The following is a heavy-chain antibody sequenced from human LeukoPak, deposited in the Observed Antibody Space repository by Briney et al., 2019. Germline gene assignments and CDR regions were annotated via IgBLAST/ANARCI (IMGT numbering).Heavy chain of an antibody. V-gene: IGHV3-43*02. Sequence: PGGSLRLSCAASGFTFSTYAMSWVRRAPGKGLEWVSLISGDGGSTYYADSVKGRFTISRDNSKNSLYLQMNSLRTEDTALYYCAKDFGPAYWGQGTLVTVSS. CDR2: ISGDGGST. J-gene: IGHJ4*02. CDR3: AKDFGPAY. CDR1: GFTFSTYA. D-gene: IGHD3-10*01.